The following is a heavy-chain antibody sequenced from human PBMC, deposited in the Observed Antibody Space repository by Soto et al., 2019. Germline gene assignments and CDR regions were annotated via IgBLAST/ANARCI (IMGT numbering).Heavy chain of an antibody. D-gene: IGHD3-9*01. CDR2: IYYSGST. J-gene: IGHJ5*02. CDR3: ARHHSRGPYDILTEPFDP. V-gene: IGHV4-59*08. Sequence: PSETLSLTCTVSGGSISSYYWSWIRQPPGKGLEWIGYIYYSGSTNYNPSLKSRVTISVDTSKNQFSLKLSSVTAADTAVYYCARHHSRGPYDILTEPFDPWGQGTQVTVSS. CDR1: GGSISSYY.